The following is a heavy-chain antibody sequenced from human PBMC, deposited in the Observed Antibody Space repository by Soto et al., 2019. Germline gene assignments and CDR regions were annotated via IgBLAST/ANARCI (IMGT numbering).Heavy chain of an antibody. CDR1: GFSFTNYW. Sequence: GESLKISCKTSGFSFTNYWITWVRQVPGKGLEWMGNIDPVDSYANYSPSFQGHVTFSVDTSISTAFLHWSSLKASDSATYFCARIESIARNWFDPWGQGTLVTVSS. D-gene: IGHD6-13*01. J-gene: IGHJ5*02. CDR2: IDPVDSYA. CDR3: ARIESIARNWFDP. V-gene: IGHV5-10-1*01.